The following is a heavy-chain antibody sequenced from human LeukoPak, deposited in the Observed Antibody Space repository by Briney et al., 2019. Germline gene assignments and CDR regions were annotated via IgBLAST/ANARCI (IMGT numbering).Heavy chain of an antibody. CDR3: AAAHYSSTWYYFDY. D-gene: IGHD6-13*01. CDR2: VYYSGST. V-gene: IGHV4-39*01. J-gene: IGHJ4*02. CDR1: GDXISSSRYY. Sequence: SETLSLTCIVSGDXISSSRYYWGWIRQPPGKGLEWIGTVYYSGSTYYNPSVKSRVTISVDTSKNQFSLKLISVTAADTAVYYCAAAHYSSTWYYFDYWGQGTLVTVSS.